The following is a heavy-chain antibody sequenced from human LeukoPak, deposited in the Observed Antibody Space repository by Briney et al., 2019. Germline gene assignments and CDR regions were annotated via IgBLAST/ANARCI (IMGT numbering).Heavy chain of an antibody. Sequence: SETLSLTCTVSGGSISSYYWSWIRQPAGKGLEWIGRIDTSKNTNYKPSLKSRVTISVDTSKNPFSMKLNSVTAADRAVYYCARVSSSWYQDWYFDLWGRGTLVTVSS. J-gene: IGHJ2*01. CDR1: GGSISSYY. D-gene: IGHD6-13*01. CDR2: IDTSKNT. CDR3: ARVSSSWYQDWYFDL. V-gene: IGHV4-4*07.